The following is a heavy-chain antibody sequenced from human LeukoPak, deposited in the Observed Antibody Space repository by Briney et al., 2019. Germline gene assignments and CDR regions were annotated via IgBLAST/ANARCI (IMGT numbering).Heavy chain of an antibody. CDR3: ARDYRSGAPDYLDS. CDR2: TSTDGNIK. Sequence: PGRSLRLSCAASGFTFRTYDMHWVRQAPGKGLEWVAVTSTDGNIKIYADSVKGRFTISRDNSKNTLYLEMNSLRVDDTAVYYCARDYRSGAPDYLDSWGQGTLVTVSS. J-gene: IGHJ4*02. V-gene: IGHV3-30-3*01. CDR1: GFTFRTYD. D-gene: IGHD1-14*01.